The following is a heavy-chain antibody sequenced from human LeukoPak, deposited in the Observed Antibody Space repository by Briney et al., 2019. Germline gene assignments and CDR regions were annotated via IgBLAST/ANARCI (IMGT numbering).Heavy chain of an antibody. J-gene: IGHJ3*02. CDR1: GGSISSYY. V-gene: IGHV4-59*12. Sequence: PSETLSLTCTVSGGSISSYYWSWIRQPPGKGLEWIGSIYYSGSTYYNPSLKSRVTISVDTSKNQFSLKLSSVTAADTAVYYCARAPTYYYDSSGYPHAFDIWGQGTMVTVSS. CDR3: ARAPTYYYDSSGYPHAFDI. D-gene: IGHD3-22*01. CDR2: IYYSGST.